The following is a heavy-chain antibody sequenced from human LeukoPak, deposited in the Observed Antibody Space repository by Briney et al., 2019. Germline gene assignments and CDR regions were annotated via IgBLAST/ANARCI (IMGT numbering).Heavy chain of an antibody. Sequence: GASLKVACKASGYTFTGYYMHWVRQAPGQGLEWMGWINPNSRGSNYAQKFQGRVTMTRDTSISTAYMELSRLRSDDTAVYYCAREPSGYSSPFDYWGQGTLVTVSS. CDR1: GYTFTGYY. J-gene: IGHJ4*02. CDR2: INPNSRGS. CDR3: AREPSGYSSPFDY. D-gene: IGHD5-18*01. V-gene: IGHV1-2*02.